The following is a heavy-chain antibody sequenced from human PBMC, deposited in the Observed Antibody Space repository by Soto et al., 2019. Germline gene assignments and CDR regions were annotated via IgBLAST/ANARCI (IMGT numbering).Heavy chain of an antibody. J-gene: IGHJ6*02. D-gene: IGHD2-2*01. Sequence: GASVKVSCKSSGGTFSSYSISWVRQAPGQGLECMGGIIPIFGTANYAQKFQGRVTITADESTSTAYMELSSLRSEDTAVYYCARSYCSSTSCSIEYYYGMDVWGQGTTVTVSS. CDR3: ARSYCSSTSCSIEYYYGMDV. CDR2: IIPIFGTA. V-gene: IGHV1-69*13. CDR1: GGTFSSYS.